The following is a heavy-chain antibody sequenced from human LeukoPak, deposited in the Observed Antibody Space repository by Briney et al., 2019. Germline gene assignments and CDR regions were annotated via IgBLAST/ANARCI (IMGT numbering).Heavy chain of an antibody. CDR1: GFTFSDYG. CDR2: ISSSSSI. CDR3: AKDYDILTGYLDFDY. J-gene: IGHJ4*02. Sequence: GGSLRLSCAASGFTFSDYGMNWVRQAPGKGLEWISYISSSSSIYYADSVKGRFTISRDNAKNTLYLQMNSLRAEDTAVYYCAKDYDILTGYLDFDYWGQGTLVTVSS. D-gene: IGHD3-9*01. V-gene: IGHV3-69-1*01.